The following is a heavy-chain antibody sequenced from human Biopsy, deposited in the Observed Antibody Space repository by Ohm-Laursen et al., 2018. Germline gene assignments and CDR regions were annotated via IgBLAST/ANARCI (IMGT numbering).Heavy chain of an antibody. Sequence: TLSLTCTVSGDSVSSGSYYWSWIRQPPGKGLEWIGYIYYSGSTNYNPSLKSRVTISVDTSRNQFSLKLSSVTAADTAVYYCAGRPWPNAFDIWGHGTMVTVSS. V-gene: IGHV4-61*01. CDR1: GDSVSSGSYY. J-gene: IGHJ3*02. CDR2: IYYSGST. D-gene: IGHD5-12*01. CDR3: AGRPWPNAFDI.